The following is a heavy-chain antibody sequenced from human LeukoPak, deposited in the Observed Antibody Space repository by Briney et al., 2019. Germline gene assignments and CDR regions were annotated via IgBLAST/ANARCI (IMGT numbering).Heavy chain of an antibody. J-gene: IGHJ4*02. CDR1: GYTFTTYY. CDR3: ASGYKTVSVFDH. D-gene: IGHD5-24*01. V-gene: IGHV1-46*01. CDR2: INPSGGGT. Sequence: ASVKVSCKASGYTFTTYYMHWVRQAPGQGLVWMGLINPSGGGTGYAQKFQGRVTMTRDTSTSTVYMELSSLRSEDTAVYYCASGYKTVSVFDHWGQGTLVTVSS.